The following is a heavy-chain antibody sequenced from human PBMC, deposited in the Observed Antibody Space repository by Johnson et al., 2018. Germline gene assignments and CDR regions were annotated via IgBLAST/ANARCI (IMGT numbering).Heavy chain of an antibody. CDR1: GFTFSSYG. J-gene: IGHJ3*02. V-gene: IGHV3-33*01. CDR3: ASDLWYSSSSYAFDI. Sequence: QVQLVESGGGVVQPGRSLRLSCAASGFTFSSYGMHWVRQAPGKGLEWVAVLWYDGSNKYYADSVQGRFTIPSDNSKNTLYLQMNRLRAEDTAVYYCASDLWYSSSSYAFDIWGQGTMVTVSS. D-gene: IGHD6-13*01. CDR2: LWYDGSNK.